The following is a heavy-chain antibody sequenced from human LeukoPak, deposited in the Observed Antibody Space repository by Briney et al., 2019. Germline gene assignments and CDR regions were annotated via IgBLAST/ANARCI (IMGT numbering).Heavy chain of an antibody. V-gene: IGHV4-34*01. J-gene: IGHJ6*02. Sequence: NPSETLSLTCAVYGGSFRGYYWRWIRQPPGKGLEWIGEINHSGSTNYNPSLKCRVTISVDTSKTPCSLKLSSVNAADTAVYYCARGLTPQTHPPYVVVPADSAITYGMDVWGQGTTVTVSS. D-gene: IGHD2-2*01. CDR3: ARGLTPQTHPPYVVVPADSAITYGMDV. CDR1: GGSFRGYY. CDR2: INHSGST.